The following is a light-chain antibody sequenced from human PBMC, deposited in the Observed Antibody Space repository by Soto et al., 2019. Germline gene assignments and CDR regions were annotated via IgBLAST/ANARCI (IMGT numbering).Light chain of an antibody. J-gene: IGLJ2*01. V-gene: IGLV2-14*01. CDR3: SSYTTNNAHV. CDR1: TNDIGAFDY. Sequence: QSVLTQPASVSASPGQSISISCTGTTNDIGAFDYVSWYQQHPGKAPKLIIYEIFNRPSGVSHRFSGSKSSNSASLTISGLQAEDEADYYCSSYTTNNAHVFGGGTKLTVL. CDR2: EIF.